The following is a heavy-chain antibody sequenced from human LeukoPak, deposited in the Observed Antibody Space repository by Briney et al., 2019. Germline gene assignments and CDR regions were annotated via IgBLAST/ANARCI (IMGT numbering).Heavy chain of an antibody. D-gene: IGHD3-22*01. J-gene: IGHJ6*03. CDR3: ARDYYYDSSGYYFGYYYYYYMDV. CDR2: ISAYNGNT. Sequence: ASVKVSCKASGYTFTSYGISWVRQAPGQGLEWMGWISAYNGNTNYAQKLQGRVTMTTDTSTSTAYMELRSLRSDDTAVYYCARDYYYDSSGYYFGYYYYYYMDVWGKGTTVTVSS. V-gene: IGHV1-18*01. CDR1: GYTFTSYG.